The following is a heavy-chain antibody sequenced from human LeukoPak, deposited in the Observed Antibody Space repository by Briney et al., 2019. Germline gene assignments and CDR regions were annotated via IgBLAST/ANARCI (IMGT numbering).Heavy chain of an antibody. CDR1: GFTFSSYA. CDR3: AKGGATA. CDR2: ISGSGRST. Sequence: GGSLRLSCAASGFTFSSYAMSWVRQAPGKGLEWVSAISGSGRSTFYADSVKGRFSISRDNSKNTVYLQMTGLRADDTAVYYCAKGGATAWGQGVLVTVSS. D-gene: IGHD1-1*01. J-gene: IGHJ4*02. V-gene: IGHV3-23*01.